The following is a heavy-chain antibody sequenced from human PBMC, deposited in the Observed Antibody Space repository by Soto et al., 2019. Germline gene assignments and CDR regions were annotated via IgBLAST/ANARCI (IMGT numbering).Heavy chain of an antibody. CDR2: IYPGDSET. V-gene: IGHV5-51*01. D-gene: IGHD5-12*01. J-gene: IGHJ5*02. Sequence: PRESLKLSCKVSWSSLTSYWIGCVRQMPGKGLEWMGIIYPGDSETRYSPSFQGQVTISADKSISSAFLQWSSLKASDTAMYYCERGGQWLRNSFDPWGLGTLVTVSS. CDR1: WSSLTSYW. CDR3: ERGGQWLRNSFDP.